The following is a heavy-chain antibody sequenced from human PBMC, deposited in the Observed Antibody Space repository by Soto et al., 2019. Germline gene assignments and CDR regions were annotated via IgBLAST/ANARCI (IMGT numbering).Heavy chain of an antibody. D-gene: IGHD1-1*01. CDR3: VRGRYGDY. V-gene: IGHV1-18*01. CDR2: ISAHNGNT. J-gene: IGHJ4*02. Sequence: QVHLVQSGAEVKKPGASVKVSCKGSGYCFTTYGITWVRQDPGQGLEWMAWISAHNGNTNFAQKLQGRVTLTRDTSTRAACMELRSLRSEGTDVYYCVRGRYGDYWGQGALVTVPS. CDR1: GYCFTTYG.